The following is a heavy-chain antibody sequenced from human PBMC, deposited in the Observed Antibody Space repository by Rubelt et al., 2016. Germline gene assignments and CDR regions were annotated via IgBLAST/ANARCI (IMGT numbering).Heavy chain of an antibody. J-gene: IGHJ4*02. CDR1: GGSFSGYS. CDR3: ARGPSKHIVVVTVFDY. CDR2: INHSGST. Sequence: QVQLQQWGAGLLKPSGTLSLTCAVYGGSFSGYSWSWIRQPPGKGLEWIGEINHSGSTNYNPSLKSRVTISVDTSKNQFSLKLSSVTAADTAVYYCARGPSKHIVVVTVFDYWGQGILVTVSS. V-gene: IGHV4-34*01. D-gene: IGHD2-21*02.